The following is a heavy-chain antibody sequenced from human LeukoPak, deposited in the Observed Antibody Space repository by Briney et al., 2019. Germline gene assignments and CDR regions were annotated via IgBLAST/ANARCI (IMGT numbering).Heavy chain of an antibody. D-gene: IGHD3-10*01. CDR3: ARPAGSGSYYTPRGYYYYYYYMDV. J-gene: IGHJ6*03. CDR1: GGSFSGYY. Sequence: SETLSLTCAVYGGSFSGYYWSWIRQPPGKGLEWIGEINHSGSTNYNPSLKSRVTISVDTSKNQFSLKLSSVTAADTAVYYCARPAGSGSYYTPRGYYYYYYYMDVWGKGTTVTISS. CDR2: INHSGST. V-gene: IGHV4-34*01.